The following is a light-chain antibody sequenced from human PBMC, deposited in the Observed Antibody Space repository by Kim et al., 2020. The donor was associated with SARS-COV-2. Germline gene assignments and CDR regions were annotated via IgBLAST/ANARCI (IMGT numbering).Light chain of an antibody. J-gene: IGKJ2*01. V-gene: IGKV3-20*01. CDR2: GVY. CDR3: QHYAGSPPMYT. CDR1: QTVGTTS. Sequence: EIVLTQSPATLSLSPGARATLSCRASQTVGTTSLAWYQQKPGQAPRLLIYGVYKRATGIPDRFSGSGSETGFTLTISRLEPEDFALYYCQHYAGSPPMYTFGQGTKLEI.